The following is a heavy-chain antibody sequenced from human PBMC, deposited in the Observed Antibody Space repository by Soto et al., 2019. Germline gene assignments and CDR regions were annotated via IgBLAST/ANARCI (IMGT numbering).Heavy chain of an antibody. CDR3: ARDGQYRTDGFDI. J-gene: IGHJ3*02. Sequence: EAQLLESGGELIQPGGSLRLSCAASGFTYSSHGMSWVRQAPGKGREWIAGLSRGGGSTYYADSVKGRFTISRDNSMNTLDLIMNSLRVEDTALYYCARDGQYRTDGFDIWGQGTMVTVSS. V-gene: IGHV3-23*01. CDR1: GFTYSSHG. D-gene: IGHD5-12*01. CDR2: LSRGGGST.